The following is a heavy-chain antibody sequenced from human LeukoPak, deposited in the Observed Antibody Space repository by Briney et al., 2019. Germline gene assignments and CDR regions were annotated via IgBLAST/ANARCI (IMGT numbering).Heavy chain of an antibody. CDR1: GFTVSSNY. CDR3: ARLPSYYYDSSGYPYFDY. Sequence: GGSLRLSCAASGFTVSSNYMSWVRQAPGKGLEWVSVIYSGGNTYYADSVKGRFTISRDNSKNTLYLQMNSLRAEDTAVYYCARLPSYYYDSSGYPYFDYWGQGTLVTVSS. D-gene: IGHD3-22*01. V-gene: IGHV3-53*01. CDR2: IYSGGNT. J-gene: IGHJ4*02.